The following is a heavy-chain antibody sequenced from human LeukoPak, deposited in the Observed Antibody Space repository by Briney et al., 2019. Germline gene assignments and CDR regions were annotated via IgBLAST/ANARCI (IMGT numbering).Heavy chain of an antibody. V-gene: IGHV3-30*02. CDR2: IRYDGSNK. D-gene: IGHD7-27*01. Sequence: GGSLRLSCAASGFTFSSYGMHWVRQAPGKGLEWVAFIRYDGSNKYYADSVKGRFTISRDNSKNTLYLQMNSLRAEDTAVYYCAKDGNWGFYYYYYYMDVWGKGTTVTVPS. CDR3: AKDGNWGFYYYYYYMDV. J-gene: IGHJ6*03. CDR1: GFTFSSYG.